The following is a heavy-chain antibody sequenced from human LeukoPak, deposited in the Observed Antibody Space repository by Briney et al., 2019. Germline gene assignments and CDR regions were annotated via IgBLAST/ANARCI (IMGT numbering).Heavy chain of an antibody. CDR2: ISSGGGYT. V-gene: IGHV3-11*06. D-gene: IGHD3-16*02. CDR1: GFTFSNAW. CDR3: ASSLSLWGNYRCH. Sequence: PGGSLRLSCVASGFTFSNAWMSWIRQAPGKGLEWVSYISSGGGYTNYPDSVKGRLTISRDNAKNSLYLQMNSLRAEDTAVYYCASSLSLWGNYRCHWGQGTLVTVSS. J-gene: IGHJ4*02.